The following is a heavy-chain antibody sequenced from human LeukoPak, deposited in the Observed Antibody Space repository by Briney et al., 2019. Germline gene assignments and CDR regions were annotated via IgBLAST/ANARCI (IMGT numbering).Heavy chain of an antibody. J-gene: IGHJ4*02. V-gene: IGHV4-34*01. CDR2: INHSGST. D-gene: IGHD3-10*01. CDR3: ARALGSGSYEFDY. Sequence: SETLSLTCAVYGGSFSGYYWSWIRQPPGKGLEWIGEINHSGSTNYNPSLKSRVTISVDTSKNQFSLKLSSVTAADTAVYYCARALGSGSYEFDYWGQGTLVTVSS. CDR1: GGSFSGYY.